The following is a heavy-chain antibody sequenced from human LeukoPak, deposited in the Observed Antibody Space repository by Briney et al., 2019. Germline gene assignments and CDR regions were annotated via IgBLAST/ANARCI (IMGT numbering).Heavy chain of an antibody. D-gene: IGHD3-10*01. Sequence: SETLSLTCTVSGGSISTYYWSWIRQPPGKGLEWLGYIYYRGSTNYNPSLKSRVAISVDTSKNQLSLKLSSVTAADTAVYYCARESITMVRGVIRDHNWFDPWGQGTLVTVSS. CDR1: GGSISTYY. J-gene: IGHJ5*02. V-gene: IGHV4-59*12. CDR2: IYYRGST. CDR3: ARESITMVRGVIRDHNWFDP.